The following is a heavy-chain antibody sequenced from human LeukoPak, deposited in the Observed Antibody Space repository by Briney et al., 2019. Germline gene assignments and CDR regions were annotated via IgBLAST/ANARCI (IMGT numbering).Heavy chain of an antibody. V-gene: IGHV1-46*01. CDR2: INPSGGTT. CDR1: GYTFTTYY. CDR3: ARESLTGYSSGWYWFDP. J-gene: IGHJ5*02. Sequence: ASVTVSCKASGYTFTTYYMHWVRQAPGQGLEWMGIINPSGGTTSYAQKFQGRVTMTRDTSTSTVYMELSGLRSEDTAVYYCARESLTGYSSGWYWFDPWGQGTLVTVSS. D-gene: IGHD6-19*01.